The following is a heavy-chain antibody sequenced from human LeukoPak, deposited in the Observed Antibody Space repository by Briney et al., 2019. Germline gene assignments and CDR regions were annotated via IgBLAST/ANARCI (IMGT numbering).Heavy chain of an antibody. D-gene: IGHD2-21*02. Sequence: ASVKVSCKASGYTFTGYYMHWVRQAPGQGHEWMGLINPNSGGTNYAQKFQGRVTMTRDTSISTAYMELSSLRSDDTAVYYCARVWHLVTAWNWYFDLWGRGTLVTVSS. CDR2: INPNSGGT. V-gene: IGHV1-2*02. CDR3: ARVWHLVTAWNWYFDL. J-gene: IGHJ2*01. CDR1: GYTFTGYY.